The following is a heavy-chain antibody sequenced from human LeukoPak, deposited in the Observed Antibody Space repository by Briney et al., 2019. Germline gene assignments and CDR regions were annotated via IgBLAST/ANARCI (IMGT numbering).Heavy chain of an antibody. CDR2: IYYSGST. Sequence: PSETLSLTCTVSGGSISSYYWSWIRQPPGKGLEWIGYIYYSGSTNYNPSLKSRVTISVDTSKNQFSLKLSSVTAADTAVYYCARAMYYDFWSGYPYYFDYWGQETLVTVSS. J-gene: IGHJ4*02. CDR3: ARAMYYDFWSGYPYYFDY. CDR1: GGSISSYY. V-gene: IGHV4-59*01. D-gene: IGHD3-3*01.